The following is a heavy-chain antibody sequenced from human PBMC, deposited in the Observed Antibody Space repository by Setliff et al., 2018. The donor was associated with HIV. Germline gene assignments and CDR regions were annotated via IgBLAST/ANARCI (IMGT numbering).Heavy chain of an antibody. CDR3: ARDGPIAAAGTEGLWFDP. CDR2: VXPIFGTA. Sequence: SVKVSCKASXXXFXXXGISWVGQAPGEVLEGMGGVXPIFGTANCAQKFQGRGTITADESTSTAYMELSSLRSEDTAVYYCARDGPIAAAGTEGLWFDPWGQGT. J-gene: IGHJ5*02. CDR1: XXXFXXXG. D-gene: IGHD6-13*01. V-gene: IGHV1-69*13.